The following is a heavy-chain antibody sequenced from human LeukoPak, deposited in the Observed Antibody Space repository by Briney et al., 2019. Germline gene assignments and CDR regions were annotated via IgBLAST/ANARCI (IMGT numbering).Heavy chain of an antibody. Sequence: SETLSLTCTVSGGSISSYYWSWIRQPPGKGLEWTGYIYYSGSTNYNPSLKSRVTISVDTSKNQFSLKLSSVTAADTAVYYCARHLWSLGDYGSGSYFGPWGQGTMVTVSS. J-gene: IGHJ3*01. D-gene: IGHD3-10*01. CDR3: ARHLWSLGDYGSGSYFGP. CDR1: GGSISSYY. CDR2: IYYSGST. V-gene: IGHV4-59*08.